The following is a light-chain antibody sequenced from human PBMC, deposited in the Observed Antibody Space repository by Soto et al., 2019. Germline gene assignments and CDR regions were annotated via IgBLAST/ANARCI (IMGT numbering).Light chain of an antibody. V-gene: IGKV1-5*03. CDR3: QQYNSWT. CDR2: RAS. Sequence: DIQMTQSPSTLSASVGDRVTITCRASQSISSWLAWYQQKPGKVPKLLIYRASSLESGVPSRFSGSGSGTEFTLTISSLQPDDFATYYCQQYNSWTFGQGTKVEIK. J-gene: IGKJ1*01. CDR1: QSISSW.